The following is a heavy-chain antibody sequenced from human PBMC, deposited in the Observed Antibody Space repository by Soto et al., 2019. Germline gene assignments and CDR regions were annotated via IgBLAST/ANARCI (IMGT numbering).Heavy chain of an antibody. D-gene: IGHD3-22*01. CDR3: VRDSGYYYDSSGYSPLD. Sequence: SETLSLTCTVSGGSISSGGYYWSWIRQHPGKGLEWIGYIYYSGSTYYNPSLKSRVTISVDTSKNQFSLKLSSVTAADTAVYYCVRDSGYYYDSSGYSPLDWGQGTLVTVSS. CDR2: IYYSGST. V-gene: IGHV4-31*03. CDR1: GGSISSGGYY. J-gene: IGHJ4*02.